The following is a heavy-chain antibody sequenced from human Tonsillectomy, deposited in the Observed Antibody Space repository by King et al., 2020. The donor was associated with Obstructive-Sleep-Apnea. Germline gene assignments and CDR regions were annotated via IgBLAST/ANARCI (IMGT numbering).Heavy chain of an antibody. V-gene: IGHV1-69*10. CDR2: IIPILGIT. CDR3: ACGAYCGGDCYSPWDY. J-gene: IGHJ4*02. Sequence: QLVQSGAEVKKPGSSVKVSCKASGGTFSSYAITWVRQAPGQGLDWMGGIIPILGITNYAQNFQGRVTIIADKSTSTAYMELSSLRSEDTAVYYCACGAYCGGDCYSPWDYWGQGTLVTVSS. CDR1: GGTFSSYA. D-gene: IGHD2-21*02.